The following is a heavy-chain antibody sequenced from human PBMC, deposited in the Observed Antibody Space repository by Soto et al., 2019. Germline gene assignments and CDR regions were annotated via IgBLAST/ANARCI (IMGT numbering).Heavy chain of an antibody. Sequence: GASVKVSCKASGGTFSSYAISWVRQAPGQGLEWMGGIIPIFGTANYAQKFQGRVTITADESTSTAYMELSSLRSEDTAVYYCARKDGYYYYYYGMYVWGQGTTVTVSS. CDR1: GGTFSSYA. D-gene: IGHD5-12*01. V-gene: IGHV1-69*13. CDR2: IIPIFGTA. CDR3: ARKDGYYYYYYGMYV. J-gene: IGHJ6*02.